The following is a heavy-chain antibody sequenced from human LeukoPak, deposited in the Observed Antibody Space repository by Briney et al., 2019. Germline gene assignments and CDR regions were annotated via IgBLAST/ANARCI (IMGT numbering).Heavy chain of an antibody. V-gene: IGHV3-30*18. J-gene: IGHJ4*02. Sequence: GGSLRLSCAASGFTFSSYWMHWVRQAPGKGLEWVAVISYDGSNKYYADSVKGRFTISRDNSKNTLYLQMNSLRAEDTAVYYCAKDQGWSSGWYAGFDYWGQGTLVTVSS. CDR1: GFTFSSYW. CDR2: ISYDGSNK. D-gene: IGHD6-19*01. CDR3: AKDQGWSSGWYAGFDY.